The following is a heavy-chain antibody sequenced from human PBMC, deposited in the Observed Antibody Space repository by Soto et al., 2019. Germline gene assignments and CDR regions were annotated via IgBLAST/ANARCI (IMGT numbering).Heavy chain of an antibody. Sequence: GGSLRLSCAASGFTFSDYYMSWIRQAPGKGLEWVSYISSSGSTIYYADSVKGRFTISRDNAKNSLYLQMNSLRAEDTAVYCCARDIPAATHNWFDPWGQGTLVPVSS. CDR3: ARDIPAATHNWFDP. D-gene: IGHD2-2*01. CDR2: ISSSGSTI. V-gene: IGHV3-11*01. CDR1: GFTFSDYY. J-gene: IGHJ5*02.